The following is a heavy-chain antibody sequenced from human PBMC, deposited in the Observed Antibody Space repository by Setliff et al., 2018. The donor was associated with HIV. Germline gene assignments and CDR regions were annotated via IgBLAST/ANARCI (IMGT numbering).Heavy chain of an antibody. D-gene: IGHD3-22*01. CDR3: TRGLWENYYDSSGYPVPDAFDI. J-gene: IGHJ3*02. V-gene: IGHV1-69*13. Sequence: SVKVSCKASGGTFSSYGISWVRQAPGQGLEWMGGIIPIFGAASYAQKFQGRVTITADESTSIAYMELSSLRSEDTAVYYCTRGLWENYYDSSGYPVPDAFDIWGQGTMVTVSS. CDR2: IIPIFGAA. CDR1: GGTFSSYG.